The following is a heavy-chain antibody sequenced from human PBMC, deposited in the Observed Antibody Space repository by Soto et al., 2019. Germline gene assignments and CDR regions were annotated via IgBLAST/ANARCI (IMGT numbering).Heavy chain of an antibody. D-gene: IGHD6-13*01. V-gene: IGHV4-31*02. CDR2: IYYSGST. CDR3: ARDLSARAAAQVAFDI. Sequence: VQLLESGGGLVQPGGSLRLSCAASGFTFITYAMTWVRQAPGKGLEWIGYIYYSGSTYYNPSLKSRVTISVDTSKNQFSLKLSSVTAADTAVYYCARDLSARAAAQVAFDIWGQGTMVTVSS. CDR1: GFTFITYA. J-gene: IGHJ3*02.